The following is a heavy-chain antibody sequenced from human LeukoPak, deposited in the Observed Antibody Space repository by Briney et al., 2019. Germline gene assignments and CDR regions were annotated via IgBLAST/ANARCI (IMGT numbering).Heavy chain of an antibody. V-gene: IGHV4-39*01. J-gene: IGHJ6*03. CDR3: ASSGGNYYYYMDV. Sequence: GSLRLSCAASGFTFSSYGMSWVRQPPGKGLEWIGSIYYSGSTYYNPSLKSRVTISVDTSKNQFSLKLSSVTAADTAVYYCASSGGNYYYYMDVWGKGTTVTISS. CDR2: IYYSGST. CDR1: GFTFSSYG. D-gene: IGHD2-15*01.